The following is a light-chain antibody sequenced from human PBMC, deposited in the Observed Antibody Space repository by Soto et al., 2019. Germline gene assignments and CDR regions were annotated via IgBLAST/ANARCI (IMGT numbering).Light chain of an antibody. CDR2: DAS. V-gene: IGKV1-5*01. J-gene: IGKJ1*01. CDR3: QHYNSYSEA. CDR1: QTIIGY. Sequence: DIQMTQSPSSLSASIGDSVTITCRASQTIIGYLNWYQQKPGKAPKLLIYDASSLESGVPSRFSGSGSGTDFTLTISCLQSEDFATYYCQHYNSYSEAFGQGTKVDIK.